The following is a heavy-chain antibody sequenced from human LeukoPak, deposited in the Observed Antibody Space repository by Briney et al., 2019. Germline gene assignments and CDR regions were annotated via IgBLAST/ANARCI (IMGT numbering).Heavy chain of an antibody. Sequence: SETLSLTCTVSGGSISSSSYYWGWIRQPPGKGLEWIGYIYYSETTNYNPSLKSRVTIPVDTSENQFSLKLTSITAADTAVYYCARGPYSSSWHSPLDYWGQGALVTVSS. CDR1: GGSISSSSYY. D-gene: IGHD6-13*01. CDR3: ARGPYSSSWHSPLDY. J-gene: IGHJ4*02. V-gene: IGHV4-61*05. CDR2: IYYSETT.